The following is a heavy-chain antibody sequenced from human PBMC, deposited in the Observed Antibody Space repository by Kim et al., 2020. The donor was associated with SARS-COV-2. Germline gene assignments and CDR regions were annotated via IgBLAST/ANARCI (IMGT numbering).Heavy chain of an antibody. CDR1: GFTFSSYA. V-gene: IGHV3-23*03. D-gene: IGHD2-15*01. CDR3: AKILFYCSDGSCTRVWYFGL. Sequence: GGSLRLSCAASGFTFSSYAMSWVRQAPGKGLEWVSVIYCGGSSTYYADSVKGRFTISRDNSKNTLYLQMNSLRAEDTAVYYCAKILFYCSDGSCTRVWYFGLWGRGSLVTVSS. J-gene: IGHJ2*01. CDR2: IYCGGSST.